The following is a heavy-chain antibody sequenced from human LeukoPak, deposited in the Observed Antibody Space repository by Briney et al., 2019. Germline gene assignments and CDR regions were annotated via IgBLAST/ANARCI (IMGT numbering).Heavy chain of an antibody. D-gene: IGHD2/OR15-2a*01. J-gene: IGHJ2*01. V-gene: IGHV4-59*01. CDR1: GGSISSYY. CDR3: ARTSTHWYFDL. Sequence: PSETLSLTCTVSGGSISSYYWSWIRQPPGKGLEWIGYIYYSGSTNYNPSLKSRVTISVDTSKNQFSRKLSSVTAADTAVYYCARTSTHWYFDLWGRGTLVTVSS. CDR2: IYYSGST.